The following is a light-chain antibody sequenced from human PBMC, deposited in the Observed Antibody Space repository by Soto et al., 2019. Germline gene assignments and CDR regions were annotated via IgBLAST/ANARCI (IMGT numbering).Light chain of an antibody. J-gene: IGLJ1*01. Sequence: QSVLTQPPSASGSPGQSVTISCTGTSSDVGAFNTVSWYQQHPGKAPKLVIFEVTKRPSGVPNRFSASKSGNTASLTVSGLQAEDEADYYCCSHAANSAFVFGTGTKLSVL. V-gene: IGLV2-8*01. CDR1: SSDVGAFNT. CDR2: EVT. CDR3: CSHAANSAFV.